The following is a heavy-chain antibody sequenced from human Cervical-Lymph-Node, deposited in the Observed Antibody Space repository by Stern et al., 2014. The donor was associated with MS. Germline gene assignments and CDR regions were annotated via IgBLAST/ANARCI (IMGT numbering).Heavy chain of an antibody. CDR2: ISYDGSNV. Sequence: DQLVESGGGVVQPGRSLRLSCAASGFTFSSSALHWVRQAPGKGLEWVTLISYDGSNVYYADSVRGRFTISRDNSKNRLYLQMNSLRPEDTAVYYCAKDQAAVAPYYFESWGQGTLVTVSS. CDR3: AKDQAAVAPYYFES. D-gene: IGHD6-19*01. CDR1: GFTFSSSA. J-gene: IGHJ4*02. V-gene: IGHV3-30*18.